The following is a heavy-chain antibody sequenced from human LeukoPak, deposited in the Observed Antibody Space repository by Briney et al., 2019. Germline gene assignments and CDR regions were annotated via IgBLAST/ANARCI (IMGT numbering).Heavy chain of an antibody. CDR1: GGSISSGDYY. D-gene: IGHD2-21*01. V-gene: IGHV4-39*07. J-gene: IGHJ4*02. CDR2: INHSGST. CDR3: ARGRDVVVVSTHYYFDY. Sequence: SETLSLTCTVSGGSISSGDYYWSWIRQPPGKGLEWIGEINHSGSTNYNPSLKSRVTISVDTSKNQFSLKLSSVTAADTAVYYCARGRDVVVVSTHYYFDYWGQGTLVTVSS.